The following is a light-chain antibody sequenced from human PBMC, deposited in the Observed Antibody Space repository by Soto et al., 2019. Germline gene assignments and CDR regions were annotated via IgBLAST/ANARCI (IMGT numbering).Light chain of an antibody. Sequence: EIVLTQSPATLSVYPGEGATLSCWASQSFGNYIAWYQQKPGQIPRLLISDTYNRAAGIPARFNGSGSGAAFSLIISSLEPEDSAIYYCQHRANWPLLVFGGGTKVEIK. CDR3: QHRANWPLLV. CDR1: QSFGNY. CDR2: DTY. J-gene: IGKJ4*01. V-gene: IGKV3-11*01.